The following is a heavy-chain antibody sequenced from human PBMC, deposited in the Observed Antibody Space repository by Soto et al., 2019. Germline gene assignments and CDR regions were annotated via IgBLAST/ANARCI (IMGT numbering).Heavy chain of an antibody. CDR3: VKGEYYYDSSGYYPFDY. D-gene: IGHD3-22*01. CDR2: ISSSSSTI. J-gene: IGHJ4*02. CDR1: GFTFSSYS. Sequence: PGGSLRLSCAASGFTFSSYSMNWVRQAPGKGLEWVSYISSSSSTIYYADSVKGRFTISSDNAKNSLYLQMSSLRADDTAVYYCVKGEYYYDSSGYYPFDYWGQGT. V-gene: IGHV3-48*01.